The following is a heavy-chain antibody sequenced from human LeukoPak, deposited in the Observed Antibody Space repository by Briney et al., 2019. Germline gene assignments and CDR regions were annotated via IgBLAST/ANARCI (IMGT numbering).Heavy chain of an antibody. CDR2: IYYSGST. CDR3: ARDLGYYYDSSGYYYGAGLTGFDP. D-gene: IGHD3-22*01. CDR1: GGSISSYY. V-gene: IGHV4-59*01. J-gene: IGHJ5*02. Sequence: SETLSLTCTVSGGSISSYYWSWLRQPPGKGLEWIGYIYYSGSTNYNPSLKSRVTISVDTSKNQFSLKLSSVTAADTAVYYCARDLGYYYDSSGYYYGAGLTGFDPWGQGTLVTVSS.